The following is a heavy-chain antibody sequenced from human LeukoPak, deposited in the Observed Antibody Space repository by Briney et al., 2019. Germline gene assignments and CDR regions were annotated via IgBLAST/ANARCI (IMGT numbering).Heavy chain of an antibody. Sequence: GGSLRLSCAASGNYWMHWVRQVPGKGLVWVSHINSDGSWTSYADSVKGRFTISKDNAKNTVYLQMNSLRAEDTAVYYCARDWNGDGRCFSCWGRGTPVTVSS. V-gene: IGHV3-74*01. CDR2: INSDGSWT. J-gene: IGHJ4*02. CDR3: ARDWNGDGRCFSC. D-gene: IGHD4-17*01. CDR1: GNYW.